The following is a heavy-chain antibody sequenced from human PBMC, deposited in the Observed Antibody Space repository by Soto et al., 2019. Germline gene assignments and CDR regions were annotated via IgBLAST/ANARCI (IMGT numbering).Heavy chain of an antibody. CDR3: TRHKELLLASLSYGLDL. Sequence: SETLSLTCTVSGDFVSSSRYYWGWIRQPPGKGLEWIGSIYYTGDTFFNPSLKSRVTFSVDPSKNQFSLKLTSLTAADTAVYFCTRHKELLLASLSYGLDLWGQGTTVTVSS. CDR1: GDFVSSSRYY. V-gene: IGHV4-39*01. D-gene: IGHD3-22*01. J-gene: IGHJ6*02. CDR2: IYYTGDT.